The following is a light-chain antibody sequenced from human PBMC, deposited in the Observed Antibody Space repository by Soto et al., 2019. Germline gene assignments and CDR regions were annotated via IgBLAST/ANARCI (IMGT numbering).Light chain of an antibody. CDR3: QQHNNWPPIT. J-gene: IGKJ5*01. Sequence: EIVMTQSPSTLSESPGERAILSCRASQSVSNNLAWYQQKPGQAPRLLVYGASNRATGIADTFSGSGSGTEFTLTISSLQSEDFAVYYCQQHNNWPPITFGQGTRLEIK. CDR2: GAS. CDR1: QSVSNN. V-gene: IGKV3D-15*01.